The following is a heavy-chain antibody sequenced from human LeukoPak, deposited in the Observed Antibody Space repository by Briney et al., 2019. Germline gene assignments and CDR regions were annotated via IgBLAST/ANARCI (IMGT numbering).Heavy chain of an antibody. V-gene: IGHV3-21*01. CDR2: ISSSSSYI. CDR3: ARDGYYDFWSGYYRNDYYYMDV. CDR1: GFTFSSYG. Sequence: PGGSLRLSCAASGFTFSSYGMNWVRQAPGKGLEWVSSISSSSSYIYYADSVKGRFTISRDDAKNSLYLQMNSLRAEDTAVYYCARDGYYDFWSGYYRNDYYYMDVWGKGTTVTVSS. D-gene: IGHD3-3*01. J-gene: IGHJ6*03.